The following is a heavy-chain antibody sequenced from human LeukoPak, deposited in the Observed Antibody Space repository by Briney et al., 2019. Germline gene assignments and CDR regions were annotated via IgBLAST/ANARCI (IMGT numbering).Heavy chain of an antibody. CDR2: ISAYNGNT. D-gene: IGHD3-22*01. J-gene: IGHJ4*02. CDR1: GYTFTSYG. Sequence: GASVKVSCKASGYTFTSYGISWVRQAPGQGLEWMGWISAYNGNTNYAQKLQGRVTMTTDTSTSTAYMELRSLRSDDTAVYYCARASPSSTITLNYDSSGYYLYYFDYWGQGTLVTVSS. V-gene: IGHV1-18*01. CDR3: ARASPSSTITLNYDSSGYYLYYFDY.